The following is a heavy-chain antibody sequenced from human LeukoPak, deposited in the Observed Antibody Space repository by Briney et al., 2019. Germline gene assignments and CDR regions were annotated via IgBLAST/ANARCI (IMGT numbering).Heavy chain of an antibody. J-gene: IGHJ4*02. V-gene: IGHV4-30-4*01. CDR1: GGSISSGDYY. CDR3: ARGGADSFDY. Sequence: SETLSLTCAVYGGSISSGDYYWRWIRQPPGKGLEWIGYIYYSGSTYYNPSLKSRVTISVDTSKNQFSLKLSSVTAADTAVYYCARGGADSFDYWRQGTLVSVSS. CDR2: IYYSGST. D-gene: IGHD1-26*01.